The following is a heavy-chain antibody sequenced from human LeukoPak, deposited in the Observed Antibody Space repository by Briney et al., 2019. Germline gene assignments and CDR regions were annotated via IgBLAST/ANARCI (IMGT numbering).Heavy chain of an antibody. D-gene: IGHD3-10*01. V-gene: IGHV4-39*07. CDR2: MYYSGSS. J-gene: IGHJ4*02. Sequence: SETLSLTCTVSSGSISSTSYYWGWIRQPPGMGLEWIGSMYYSGSSYYNPSLKSRVTISVATSKSQFSLKLSSVTAADTAVYDCAREMRSPRGGFDYWDQGTLVTVSS. CDR1: SGSISSTSYY. CDR3: AREMRSPRGGFDY.